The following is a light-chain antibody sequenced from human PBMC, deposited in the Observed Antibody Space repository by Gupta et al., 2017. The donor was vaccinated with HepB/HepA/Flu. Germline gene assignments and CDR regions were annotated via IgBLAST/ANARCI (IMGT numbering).Light chain of an antibody. CDR1: QSVSSDF. V-gene: IGKV3-20*01. Sequence: EIVLTQSPGTLSLSPGEGATLSCRASQSVSSDFLAWYQQKPGQAPRLLIYGASTRATGVPDRFTGSGSGTDFTLTTSRLEPEDFAVYYCQHYVTSLVTFGGGTKVEIK. CDR2: GAS. J-gene: IGKJ4*01. CDR3: QHYVTSLVT.